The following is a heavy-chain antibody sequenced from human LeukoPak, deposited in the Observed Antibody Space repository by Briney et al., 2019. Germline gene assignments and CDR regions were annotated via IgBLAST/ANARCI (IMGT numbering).Heavy chain of an antibody. J-gene: IGHJ4*02. V-gene: IGHV3-15*01. D-gene: IGHD2/OR15-2a*01. CDR3: TGRNFVY. CDR2: IKSKTDGGTT. Sequence: PGGSLRLSCAASGFTFSNAWMNWVRQAPGKGLEWVGHIKSKTDGGTTDYTAPVKGRFTISRDDSRNTLYLQMSSLKTEDTAVYYCTGRNFVYWGQGTLVTVSS. CDR1: GFTFSNAW.